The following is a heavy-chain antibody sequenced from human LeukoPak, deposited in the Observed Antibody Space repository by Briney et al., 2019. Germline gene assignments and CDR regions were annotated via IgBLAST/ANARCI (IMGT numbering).Heavy chain of an antibody. CDR3: ARGEVYCSSPNCRGIGNSFDP. Sequence: GGSLRLSCAGSGFTFSTYSMNWVRQAPGKGLEWVSSIGSSRSHIYYAGSVKGRFTTSRDNAKNSLYLQMNSLGAEDTAVYFCARGEVYCSSPNCRGIGNSFDPWGQGTLVTVSS. V-gene: IGHV3-21*01. CDR1: GFTFSTYS. CDR2: IGSSRSHI. J-gene: IGHJ5*02. D-gene: IGHD2-2*01.